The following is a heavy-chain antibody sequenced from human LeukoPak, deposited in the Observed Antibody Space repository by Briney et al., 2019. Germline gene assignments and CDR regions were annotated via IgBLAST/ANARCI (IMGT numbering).Heavy chain of an antibody. J-gene: IGHJ6*04. D-gene: IGHD6-19*01. CDR3: AKVGYSSGFGMDV. V-gene: IGHV3-48*01. CDR1: GFTFSSYS. Sequence: PGGSLRLSCAASGFTFSSYSMNWVRQAPGKGLEWVSYISSSSSTIYYADSVKGRFTISRDNAKNTLYLQMNSLRAEDTAVYYCAKVGYSSGFGMDVWGKGTTVTVSS. CDR2: ISSSSSTI.